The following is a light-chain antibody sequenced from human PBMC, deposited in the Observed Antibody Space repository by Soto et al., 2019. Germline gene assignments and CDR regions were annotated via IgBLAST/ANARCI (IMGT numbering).Light chain of an antibody. CDR3: CSYADSTTYV. Sequence: QSALTQPASVSGSPGQSITISCTGTSSDVGYYNVVSWYQQHPGKAPKLMIYEVSKRPSGISNRFSGSKSGNTASLTISGLQAEHEADYYCCSYADSTTYVFGTGTKLTVL. J-gene: IGLJ1*01. CDR1: SSDVGYYNV. CDR2: EVS. V-gene: IGLV2-23*02.